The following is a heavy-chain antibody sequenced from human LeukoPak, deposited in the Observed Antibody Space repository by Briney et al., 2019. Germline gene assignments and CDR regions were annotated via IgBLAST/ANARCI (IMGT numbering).Heavy chain of an antibody. Sequence: SQTLSLTCAISGESVSRPYVAWNWIRLSPSGGLEWLGRIIYRSEWHHDYSVSMKGLIHISPDISKNQFSLQWNHVTTDDTAVYYCATYRFDYSGQGTLV. J-gene: IGHJ4*02. CDR1: GESVSRPYVA. CDR2: IIYRSEWHH. CDR3: ATYRFDY. D-gene: IGHD3-16*02. V-gene: IGHV6-1*01.